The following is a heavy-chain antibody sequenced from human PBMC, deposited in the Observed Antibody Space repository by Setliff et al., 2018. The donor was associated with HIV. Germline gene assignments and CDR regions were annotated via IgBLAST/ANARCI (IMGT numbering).Heavy chain of an antibody. J-gene: IGHJ6*03. Sequence: ETLSLTCAVFGESVSGYYWSWIRHPPGKGLEWIGEINHTGSTNYHPSLKSRVTISVDTSKNQFSLKLSSVTAADTAVYYCARDRSNWNYGKNYMDVWGKGTTVTVSS. CDR2: INHTGST. D-gene: IGHD1-7*01. CDR1: GESVSGYY. V-gene: IGHV4-34*01. CDR3: ARDRSNWNYGKNYMDV.